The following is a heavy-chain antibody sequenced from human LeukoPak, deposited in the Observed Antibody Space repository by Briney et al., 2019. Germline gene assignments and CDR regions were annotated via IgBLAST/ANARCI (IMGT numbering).Heavy chain of an antibody. CDR3: ANPHQLVPGYSGYAQFDY. D-gene: IGHD5-12*01. Sequence: GGSLRLSCAASGFTFSSYAMSWVRQAPGKGLEWVSAISGSGGSTYYADSVKGRFTISRDNSKNTLYLQMNSLRAEDTAVYYCANPHQLVPGYSGYAQFDYWGQGTLVTVSS. J-gene: IGHJ4*02. CDR1: GFTFSSYA. CDR2: ISGSGGST. V-gene: IGHV3-23*01.